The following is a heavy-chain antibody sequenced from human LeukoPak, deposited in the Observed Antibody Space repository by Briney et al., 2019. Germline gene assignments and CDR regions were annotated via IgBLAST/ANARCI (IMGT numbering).Heavy chain of an antibody. V-gene: IGHV3-53*01. D-gene: IGHD3-16*01. CDR3: ARDKGGVFDAFDI. Sequence: PGGSLRLSCAAPGFTFSSYSMNWVRQAPGKGLEWVSVIYSGGSTYYADSVKGRFTISRDNSKNTLYVQMNSLRAEDTAVYYCARDKGGVFDAFDIWGQGTMVTVSS. J-gene: IGHJ3*02. CDR1: GFTFSSYS. CDR2: IYSGGST.